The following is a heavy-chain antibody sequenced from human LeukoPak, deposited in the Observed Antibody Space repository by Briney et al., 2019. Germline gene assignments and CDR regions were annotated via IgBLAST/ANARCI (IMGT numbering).Heavy chain of an antibody. CDR1: GGTFTSYA. D-gene: IGHD3-3*01. CDR2: IIPILGIA. V-gene: IGHV1-69*04. CDR3: ATKFLEWLSTYNWFDP. Sequence: SVKVSCTASGGTFTSYAISWVRQAPGQGLEWMGRIIPILGIANYAQKFQGRVTITADKSTSTAYMELSSLRSEDTAVYYCATKFLEWLSTYNWFDPWGQGTLVTVSS. J-gene: IGHJ5*02.